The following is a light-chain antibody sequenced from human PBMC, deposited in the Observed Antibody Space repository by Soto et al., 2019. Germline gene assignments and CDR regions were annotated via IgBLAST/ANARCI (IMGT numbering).Light chain of an antibody. CDR1: ARLLHKNGYNY. J-gene: IGKJ1*01. V-gene: IGKV2-28*01. Sequence: VMTQSPLSLSVTPGEAASISCMSSARLLHKNGYNYVDWYMQKPGQSPQLLIYLGSNRASGVPDRFSGSSSDTYFTLEISRVEADDVGVYYCMQPLENFRTFGQGTKVEIK. CDR3: MQPLENFRT. CDR2: LGS.